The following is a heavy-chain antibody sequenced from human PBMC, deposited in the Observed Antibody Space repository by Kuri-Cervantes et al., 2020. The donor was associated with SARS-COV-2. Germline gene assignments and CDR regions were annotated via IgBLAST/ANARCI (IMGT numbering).Heavy chain of an antibody. CDR1: GFTFDDYA. V-gene: IGHV3-9*01. CDR2: ISWNSGSI. D-gene: IGHD6-13*01. J-gene: IGHJ5*02. CDR3: ARGPLYSSSWYDWFDP. Sequence: SLKISCAASGFTFDDYAMHWVRQAPGKGLEWVSGISWNSGSIGYADSVKGRFTISRDNAKNTLYLQMNSLRAEDTAVYYCARGPLYSSSWYDWFDPWGQGTLVTVSS.